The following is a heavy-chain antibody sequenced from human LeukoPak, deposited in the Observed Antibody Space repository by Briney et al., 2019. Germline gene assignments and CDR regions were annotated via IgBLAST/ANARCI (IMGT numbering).Heavy chain of an antibody. CDR2: IESSSRFI. D-gene: IGHD1-26*01. Sequence: GGSLRLSCEASGLTLRDYKLNWVRQAPGKGLEWVSSIESSSRFIYYADSVKGRFTISRDHAENSLRLQMNSLRAEDTAVYYCARDSDAWSNWFDTWDQGTLVTVSS. J-gene: IGHJ5*02. V-gene: IGHV3-21*01. CDR3: ARDSDAWSNWFDT. CDR1: GLTLRDYK.